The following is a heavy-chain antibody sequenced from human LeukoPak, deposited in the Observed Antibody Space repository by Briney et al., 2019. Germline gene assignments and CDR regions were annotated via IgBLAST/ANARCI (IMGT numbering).Heavy chain of an antibody. J-gene: IGHJ5*02. V-gene: IGHV4-61*02. Sequence: PSQTLSLTCTVSGGSITNESYYYTWIRQPPGKGLEWIGRIYTSGSTNYNPSLKSRVTISVDTSKNQFSLKLSSVTAADTAVYYCAAHIGYCSSTSCYKHWFDPWGQGTLVTVSS. CDR3: AAHIGYCSSTSCYKHWFDP. D-gene: IGHD2-2*02. CDR1: GGSITNESYY. CDR2: IYTSGST.